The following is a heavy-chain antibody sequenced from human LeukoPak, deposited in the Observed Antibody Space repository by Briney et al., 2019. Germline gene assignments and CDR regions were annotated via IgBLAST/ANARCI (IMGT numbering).Heavy chain of an antibody. D-gene: IGHD3-22*01. CDR2: ISYDGSNK. CDR1: GLTFSTST. Sequence: GGSLTLSCAASGLTFSTSTMHWARQAPGKGLEWVAVISYDGSNKFYADSVKGRFAISRDNSKNTLYLQMNSLRGYDSAVYYCARPLSNGYFHDSGGYYPYAMDVWGQGTTVTVSS. V-gene: IGHV3-30*09. CDR3: ARPLSNGYFHDSGGYYPYAMDV. J-gene: IGHJ6*02.